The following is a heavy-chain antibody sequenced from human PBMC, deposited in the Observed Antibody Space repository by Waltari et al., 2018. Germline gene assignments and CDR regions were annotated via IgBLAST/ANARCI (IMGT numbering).Heavy chain of an antibody. Sequence: QVQLVQSGAEVKKPGASVKVSCKVSGYTLTELSLHWVRQAPGKGLEWMGGFDPEDGETIYAQKFQGRVTMTEDTSTDTAYMELSSLRSEETAVYYCATRYHRELQGYYYYGMDVWGQGTTVTVSS. J-gene: IGHJ6*02. D-gene: IGHD1-26*01. CDR1: GYTLTELS. V-gene: IGHV1-24*01. CDR3: ATRYHRELQGYYYYGMDV. CDR2: FDPEDGET.